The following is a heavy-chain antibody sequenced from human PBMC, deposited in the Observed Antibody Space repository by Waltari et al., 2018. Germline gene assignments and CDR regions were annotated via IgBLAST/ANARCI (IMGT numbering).Heavy chain of an antibody. CDR3: AKDRGRGSGDGMDV. J-gene: IGHJ6*02. CDR1: GFTFDDYA. Sequence: EVQLVESGGGLVQPGRSLRLSCAASGFTFDDYAMHWVRQAPGKGLEWVSGISLNSGSIGYADSVKGRFTISRDNAKNSLYLQMNSLRAEDTALYYCAKDRGRGSGDGMDVWGQGTTVTVSS. V-gene: IGHV3-9*01. D-gene: IGHD3-10*01. CDR2: ISLNSGSI.